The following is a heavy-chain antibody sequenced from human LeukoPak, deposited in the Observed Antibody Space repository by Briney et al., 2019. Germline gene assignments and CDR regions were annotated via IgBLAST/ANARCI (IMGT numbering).Heavy chain of an antibody. CDR2: MNPNSGNT. CDR3: ARGGYCSSTSCYGGWFDS. Sequence: ASVKVSCKASGYTFTSYDINWVRQATGQGLEWMGWMNPNSGNTGYAQKFQGRVTITRNTSISTAYMELSSLRSGDTAVYYCARGGYCSSTSCYGGWFDSWGQGTLVTVSS. V-gene: IGHV1-8*03. CDR1: GYTFTSYD. J-gene: IGHJ5*01. D-gene: IGHD2-2*01.